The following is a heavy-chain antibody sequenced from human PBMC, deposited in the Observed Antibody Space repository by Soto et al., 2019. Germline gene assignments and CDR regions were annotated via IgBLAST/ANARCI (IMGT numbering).Heavy chain of an antibody. CDR3: ARDGRLGYCSGGSCLDAFDI. CDR1: GFTFTCYG. Sequence: ASVKVSCKASGFTFTCYGISWVRQAPGQGLEWMGWISAYNGNTNYAQKLQGRVTMTTDTSTSTAYMELRSLRSDDTAVYYCARDGRLGYCSGGSCLDAFDIWGQGTMVTVSS. CDR2: ISAYNGNT. J-gene: IGHJ3*02. D-gene: IGHD2-15*01. V-gene: IGHV1-18*01.